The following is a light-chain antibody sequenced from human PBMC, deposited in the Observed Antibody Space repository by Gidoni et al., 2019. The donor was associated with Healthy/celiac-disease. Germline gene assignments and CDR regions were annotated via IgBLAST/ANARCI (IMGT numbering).Light chain of an antibody. CDR1: QSVSSSY. CDR2: GAS. J-gene: IGKJ1*01. CDR3: QQYGSSLWT. Sequence: EIVLTQSPGTLSLSPVERATLSCRASQSVSSSYLAWYQQKPGQAPRLLIYGASSRATGIPDRFSGSGSGTDFTLTISRLDPEDFAVYYCQQYGSSLWTFXQXTKVXIK. V-gene: IGKV3-20*01.